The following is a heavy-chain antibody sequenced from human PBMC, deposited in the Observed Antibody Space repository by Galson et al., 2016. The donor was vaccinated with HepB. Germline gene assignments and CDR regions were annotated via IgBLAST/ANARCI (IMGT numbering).Heavy chain of an antibody. J-gene: IGHJ5*02. V-gene: IGHV3-23*01. CDR1: GFIFSSYT. CDR2: ISGSGGGT. Sequence: SLRLSCAASGFIFSSYTMDWVRQAPGKRLEWVSAISGSGGGTYYADSVKGRFTISRDNSKNTLYPQLNNLRAGDPAVYYCARGYGSGTYFVNNWFDPWGQGTLVTVSS. CDR3: ARGYGSGTYFVNNWFDP. D-gene: IGHD3-10*01.